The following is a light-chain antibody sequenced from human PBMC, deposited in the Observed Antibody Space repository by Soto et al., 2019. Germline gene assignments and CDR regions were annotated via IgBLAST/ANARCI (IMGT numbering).Light chain of an antibody. Sequence: QALVTQEPSLTVSPGGTVTLTCGSSTGAVTSGHYPYWFQQKPGQAPRTLIYEASNKHSWTPARFSASLLGGKATLTLSGAQPEDEAQYYCLLSYSGADVVFGGGTKVTVL. V-gene: IGLV7-46*01. CDR3: LLSYSGADVV. CDR2: EAS. CDR1: TGAVTSGHY. J-gene: IGLJ2*01.